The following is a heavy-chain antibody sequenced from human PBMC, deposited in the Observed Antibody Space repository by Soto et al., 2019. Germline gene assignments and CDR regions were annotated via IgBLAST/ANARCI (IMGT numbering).Heavy chain of an antibody. J-gene: IGHJ6*03. V-gene: IGHV1-69*04. CDR2: IIPILGIG. Sequence: QVQLVQSGAEVKKSGSSVKVSCKASGGTFSSYAFNWVRQAPGQGLEWMGRIIPILGIGDYAQRFQGRVTITADKSTSTVYMELSSLRSEDTAVYYCARNPRAVAAMHMDVWGKGTMVTVSS. CDR3: ARNPRAVAAMHMDV. CDR1: GGTFSSYA. D-gene: IGHD6-19*01.